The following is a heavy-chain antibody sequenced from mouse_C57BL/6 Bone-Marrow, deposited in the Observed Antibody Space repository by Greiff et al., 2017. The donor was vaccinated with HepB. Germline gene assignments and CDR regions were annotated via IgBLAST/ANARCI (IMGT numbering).Heavy chain of an antibody. CDR3: AREGITTRDYFDY. V-gene: IGHV5-4*01. CDR2: ISDGGSYT. CDR1: GFTFSSYA. D-gene: IGHD2-4*01. J-gene: IGHJ2*01. Sequence: EVKLMESGGGLVKPGGSLKLSCAASGFTFSSYAMSWVRQTPEKRLEWVATISDGGSYTYYPDNVKGRFTISRDNAKNNLYLQMSHLKSEDTAMYYCAREGITTRDYFDYWGQGTTLTVSS.